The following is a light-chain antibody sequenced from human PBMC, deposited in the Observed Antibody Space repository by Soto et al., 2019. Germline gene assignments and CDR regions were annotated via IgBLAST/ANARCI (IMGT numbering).Light chain of an antibody. CDR3: QQRYIWPPLS. CDR1: QSVDKY. J-gene: IGKJ4*01. Sequence: EIVLTQSPATLSLSPGERATLSCRASQSVDKYMVWYQQKPGQPPRLLIYDASNRATGIPARFSGSGFGTDFTLTISSLEPEDFVVYYCQQRYIWPPLSFGEGTKVDI. CDR2: DAS. V-gene: IGKV3-11*01.